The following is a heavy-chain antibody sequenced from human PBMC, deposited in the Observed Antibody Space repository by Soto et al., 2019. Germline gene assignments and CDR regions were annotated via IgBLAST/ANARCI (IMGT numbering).Heavy chain of an antibody. Sequence: QVQLVQSGAEVKKPGSSVKVSCKASGGTFSSYAISWVRQAPGQGLEWMGGIIPIFGTANYAQKFQGRVTITANEATSTAYRELSSLRSEDTAVYYCARSDYYYGSGSYFVGGMDVWGQGTTVTVSS. V-gene: IGHV1-69*01. CDR2: IIPIFGTA. CDR1: GGTFSSYA. D-gene: IGHD3-10*01. CDR3: ARSDYYYGSGSYFVGGMDV. J-gene: IGHJ6*02.